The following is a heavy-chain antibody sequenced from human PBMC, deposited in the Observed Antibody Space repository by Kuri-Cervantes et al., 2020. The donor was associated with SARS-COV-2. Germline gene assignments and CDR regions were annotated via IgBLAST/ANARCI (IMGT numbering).Heavy chain of an antibody. J-gene: IGHJ4*02. Sequence: GESLKISCAASGFTFSSYAMSWVRQAPGKGLEWVSAISGSGGSTYYADSVKGRFTISRDNSKNTLYLQMNSLSAEDTAVYYCARDMACTSTSCYGFDYWGQGTLVTVSS. CDR2: ISGSGGST. CDR3: ARDMACTSTSCYGFDY. D-gene: IGHD2-2*01. V-gene: IGHV3-23*01. CDR1: GFTFSSYA.